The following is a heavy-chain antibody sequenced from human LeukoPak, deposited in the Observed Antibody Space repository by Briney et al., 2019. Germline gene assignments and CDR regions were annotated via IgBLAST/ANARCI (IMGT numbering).Heavy chain of an antibody. Sequence: KSGGSLRLSCAASGFTFSDYYMSWIRQAPGKGLEWLSYINSSGSGIFYADSVKGRFTMSRDNAKNSLYLQMNSLRAEDTAVYYCARTTPGSVDVWGKGTTVTVSS. D-gene: IGHD3-10*01. J-gene: IGHJ6*04. CDR2: INSSGSGI. V-gene: IGHV3-11*04. CDR3: ARTTPGSVDV. CDR1: GFTFSDYY.